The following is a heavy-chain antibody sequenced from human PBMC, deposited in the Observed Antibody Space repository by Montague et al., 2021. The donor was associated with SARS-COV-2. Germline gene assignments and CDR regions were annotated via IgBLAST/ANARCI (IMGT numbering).Heavy chain of an antibody. CDR1: GTSFSGYY. V-gene: IGHV4-34*01. CDR3: ARLGEGVVPAPILGVGPYYSYSHLRF. J-gene: IGHJ6*03. CDR2: INHIGSA. D-gene: IGHD2-2*02. Sequence: SETQSLTCAVHGTSFSGYYWNWTRQPTGKGLEWTGEINHIGSAKYKPSIKRRVTIAVDTSKNQFSLKLNSVTAADTAVYYCARLGEGVVPAPILGVGPYYSYSHLRFWGNVAPVT.